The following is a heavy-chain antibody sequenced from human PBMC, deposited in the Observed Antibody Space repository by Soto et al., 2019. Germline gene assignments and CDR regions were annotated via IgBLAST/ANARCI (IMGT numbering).Heavy chain of an antibody. Sequence: SETLSLTCTVSGGSISSSSYYWGWIRQAPGKGLEWIGSIYYSGSTYYNPSLKSRVTISVDTSKNQFSLKLSSVTAADTAVYYCASDIVVVVAAGTNFDYWGQGTLVTAPQ. D-gene: IGHD2-15*01. J-gene: IGHJ4*02. CDR3: ASDIVVVVAAGTNFDY. V-gene: IGHV4-39*01. CDR1: GGSISSSSYY. CDR2: IYYSGST.